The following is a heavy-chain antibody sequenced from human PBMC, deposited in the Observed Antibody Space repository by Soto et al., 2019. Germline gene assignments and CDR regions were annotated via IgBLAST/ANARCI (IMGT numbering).Heavy chain of an antibody. CDR1: GFTASSNY. J-gene: IGHJ3*02. CDR2: IYSGGST. D-gene: IGHD3-10*01. V-gene: IGHV3-53*01. Sequence: GGSLRLSCAASGFTASSNYMSWVRQAPGKGLEWVSVIYSGGSTYYADSVKGRFTISRDNSKNTLHLQMNSLRAEDTAVYYCARDRGVAFDIWGQGTMVTVSS. CDR3: ARDRGVAFDI.